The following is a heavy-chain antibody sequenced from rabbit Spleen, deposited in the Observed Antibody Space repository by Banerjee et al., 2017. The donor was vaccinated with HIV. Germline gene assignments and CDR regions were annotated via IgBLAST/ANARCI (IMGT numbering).Heavy chain of an antibody. CDR3: ARSPYVGRGYGYYFDL. J-gene: IGHJ4*01. D-gene: IGHD8-1*01. Sequence: QEQLEESGGDLVQPEGSLTLTCKASGLDFSSSYYMCWVRQAPGKGLEWIACIYAGSGGTYYASWAKGRFTITRSTSLNTVTLQMTSLTAADTATYFCARSPYVGRGYGYYFDLWGPGTLVTVS. CDR1: GLDFSSSYY. CDR2: IYAGSGGT. V-gene: IGHV1S43*01.